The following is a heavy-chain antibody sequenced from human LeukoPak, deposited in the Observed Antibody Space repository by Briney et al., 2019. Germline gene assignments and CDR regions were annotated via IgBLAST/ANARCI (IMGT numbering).Heavy chain of an antibody. D-gene: IGHD4-11*01. CDR1: GFTFSHYG. CDR3: AKDAQRGFDYSNSLQN. J-gene: IGHJ1*01. CDR2: IWSDGSDK. Sequence: GGSLRLSCAASGFTFSHYGMHWVRQTPGAGLEWVAVIWSDGSDKYYAKSVKGRFTISRDNSKNSLFLQMNSLRAEDTAVYYCAKDAQRGFDYSNSLQNWGRGILVTVSS. V-gene: IGHV3-33*06.